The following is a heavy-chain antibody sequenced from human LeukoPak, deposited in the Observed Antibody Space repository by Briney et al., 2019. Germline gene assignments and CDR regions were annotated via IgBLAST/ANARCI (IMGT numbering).Heavy chain of an antibody. CDR2: IYWNDDK. J-gene: IGHJ4*02. CDR1: GFSLSTSGVG. D-gene: IGHD3-3*01. Sequence: SGPTLVNPTQTLTLTCTFSGFSLSTSGVGAGWIRQPPGKALEWLALIYWNDDKRYSPSLKSRLTITKDTSKNQVVLTMTNMDPVDTATYYCAHYYDFWSGPDYWGQGTLVTVSS. CDR3: AHYYDFWSGPDY. V-gene: IGHV2-5*01.